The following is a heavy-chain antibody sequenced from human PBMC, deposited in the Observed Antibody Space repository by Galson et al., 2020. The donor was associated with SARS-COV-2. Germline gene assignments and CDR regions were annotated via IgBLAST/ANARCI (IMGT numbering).Heavy chain of an antibody. D-gene: IGHD2-15*01. Sequence: SETLSLTCAVYGGSFRGYYWSWIRQPPGMGLEWIGEINDSGGPNYNPSLKSRATISVDTSKNQFSLQLNSVTAADTAVYFCKSESGPYPGGYSQPGMDVWGQGTTVIVS. J-gene: IGHJ6*02. CDR3: KSESGPYPGGYSQPGMDV. V-gene: IGHV4-34*01. CDR2: INDSGGP. CDR1: GGSFRGYY.